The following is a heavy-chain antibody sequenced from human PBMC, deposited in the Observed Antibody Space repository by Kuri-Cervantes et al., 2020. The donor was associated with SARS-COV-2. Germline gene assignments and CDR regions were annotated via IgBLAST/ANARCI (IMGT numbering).Heavy chain of an antibody. J-gene: IGHJ3*02. CDR2: INHKGGST. D-gene: IGHD6-13*01. CDR1: GYTFTSYY. Sequence: AAVKVSCKASGYTFTSYYMHWVRQAPGQGLEWMGVINHKGGSTSYAQKFQGRVTMTRDTSTSTVYMELSSLRSEDTAVYYWSCLLSPVAAAGGRDDFDIWGKGTMVTVSS. V-gene: IGHV1-46*01. CDR3: SCLLSPVAAAGGRDDFDI.